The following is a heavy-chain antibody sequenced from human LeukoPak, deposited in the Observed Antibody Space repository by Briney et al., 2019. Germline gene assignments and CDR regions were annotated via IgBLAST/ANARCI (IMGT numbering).Heavy chain of an antibody. CDR2: IDHSGSS. Sequence: PSETLSLTCAVYGGSFTGYYWTWIRQSPGKGLEWIGEIDHSGSSNCNPSLKSRVTLLVDKSKNQFSLKLTSVTAADTAVYYCARRDYSDRSGYYHYYYHYYMDVWGKGTTVTISS. CDR1: GGSFTGYY. J-gene: IGHJ6*03. D-gene: IGHD3-22*01. V-gene: IGHV4-34*01. CDR3: ARRDYSDRSGYYHYYYHYYMDV.